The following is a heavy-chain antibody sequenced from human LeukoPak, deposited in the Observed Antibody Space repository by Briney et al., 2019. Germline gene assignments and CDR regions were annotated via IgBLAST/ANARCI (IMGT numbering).Heavy chain of an antibody. Sequence: SQTLSLTCTVSGGSISSYYWSWIRQPPGKGLEWIGYIYYSGSTNYNPSLKSRVTISVDTSKNQFSLKLSSVTAADTAVYYCARHGGGSYHRNYFDYWGQGTLVTVSS. D-gene: IGHD1-26*01. V-gene: IGHV4-59*08. J-gene: IGHJ4*02. CDR2: IYYSGST. CDR3: ARHGGGSYHRNYFDY. CDR1: GGSISSYY.